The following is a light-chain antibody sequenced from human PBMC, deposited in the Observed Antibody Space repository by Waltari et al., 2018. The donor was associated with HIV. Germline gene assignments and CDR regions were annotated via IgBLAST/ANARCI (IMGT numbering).Light chain of an antibody. CDR1: TSDVGYYNY. J-gene: IGLJ1*01. V-gene: IGLV2-11*01. Sequence: QSALTQPPSVSGSPGQSVTISCPGPTSDVGYYNYVSCYQQYPGKAPKLIIFDVNQRPSGVPERFSGSKSGNTASLTISGLQTADEADYFCCAYAAGHVSYVFGNGTAVAVL. CDR3: CAYAAGHVSYV. CDR2: DVN.